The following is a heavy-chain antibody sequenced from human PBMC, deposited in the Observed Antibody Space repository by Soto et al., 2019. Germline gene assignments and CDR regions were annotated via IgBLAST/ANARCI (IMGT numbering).Heavy chain of an antibody. CDR1: GYTFTSYA. D-gene: IGHD6-13*01. J-gene: IGHJ4*02. V-gene: IGHV1-3*01. Sequence: QVQLVQSGAEVKKPGASVKVSCKASGYTFTSYAMHWVRQAPGQRLEWMGWINAGNGNTKYSPQFQGRVTITRDTSASTAYRELSSLRSEDTAVYYCARGNSSSWYSPDYWGQGTLVTVSS. CDR3: ARGNSSSWYSPDY. CDR2: INAGNGNT.